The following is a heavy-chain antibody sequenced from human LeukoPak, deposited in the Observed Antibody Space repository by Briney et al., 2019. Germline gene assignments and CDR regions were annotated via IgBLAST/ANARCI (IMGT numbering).Heavy chain of an antibody. J-gene: IGHJ4*02. V-gene: IGHV3-7*03. CDR3: AKDSYYDSSGSVPH. CDR1: GFTFSSYW. CDR2: IKQDGSEK. Sequence: GGSLRLSCAASGFTFSSYWMSWVRQAPGKGLEWVANIKQDGSEKYYVDSVKGRFTISRDNAKNSLYLQMNSLRAEDTALYYCAKDSYYDSSGSVPHWGQGTLVTVSS. D-gene: IGHD3-22*01.